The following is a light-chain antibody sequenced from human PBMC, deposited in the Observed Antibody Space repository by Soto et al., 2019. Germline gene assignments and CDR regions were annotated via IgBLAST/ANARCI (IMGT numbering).Light chain of an antibody. CDR3: QHYNSYSEA. CDR2: AAS. V-gene: IGKV1-39*01. Sequence: DIQMTQSPSSLSASVGDRVTITCRASQSINNYLNWYQQKPGKAPELLIYAASSLQSGVPSRFSGSGSGTDFTLTISSLQPDDFATYYCQHYNSYSEAFGQGTKVDI. J-gene: IGKJ1*01. CDR1: QSINNY.